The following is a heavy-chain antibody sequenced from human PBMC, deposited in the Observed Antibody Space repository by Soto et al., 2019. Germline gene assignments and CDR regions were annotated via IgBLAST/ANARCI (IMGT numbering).Heavy chain of an antibody. CDR2: MNPNSGNT. CDR3: ARGSGFGDSDAFDI. Sequence: ASVKVSCKASGYTFTSYDINWVRQATGQGLEWMGWMNPNSGNTGYAQKFQGRVTMTSNTSISTAYMEVGSLRAEDPAVYYCARGSGFGDSDAFDIWGQGTMVTVSS. CDR1: GYTFTSYD. J-gene: IGHJ3*02. V-gene: IGHV1-8*01. D-gene: IGHD3-10*01.